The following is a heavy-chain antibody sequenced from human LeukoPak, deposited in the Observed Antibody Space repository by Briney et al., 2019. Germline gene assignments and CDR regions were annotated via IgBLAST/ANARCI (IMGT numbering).Heavy chain of an antibody. CDR3: ARDHPRYDGRGFETYYYYYGLDV. V-gene: IGHV4-31*03. D-gene: IGHD1-26*01. J-gene: IGHJ6*02. CDR2: IYYSGST. Sequence: SETLSLTCTVSGGSISSGGYYWSWIRQHPGKGLEWIGYIYYSGSTYYNPSLKSRVTISVDTSKNQFSLKLSSVTAADTAVYYCARDHPRYDGRGFETYYYYYGLDVWGQGTTVIVSS. CDR1: GGSISSGGYY.